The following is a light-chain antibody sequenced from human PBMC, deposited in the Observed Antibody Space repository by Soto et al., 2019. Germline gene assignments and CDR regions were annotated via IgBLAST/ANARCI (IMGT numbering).Light chain of an antibody. CDR3: SSYTTXSSYV. CDR2: EVS. Sequence: QSLLTQPASVSGSPVQSITISCTGTSSDVGGYNYFSWYQQHPGKDPKLMIYEVSNRPSGVSNRFSGSKSGNTASLTISGLKAEDEADYYCSSYTTXSSYVFGNGTKVT. J-gene: IGLJ1*01. V-gene: IGLV2-14*01. CDR1: SSDVGGYNY.